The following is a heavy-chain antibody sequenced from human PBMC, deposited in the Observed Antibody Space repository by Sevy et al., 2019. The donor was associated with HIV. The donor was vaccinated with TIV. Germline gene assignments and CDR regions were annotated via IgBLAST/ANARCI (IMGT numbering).Heavy chain of an antibody. CDR1: ASIFTYYA. Sequence: ASLKVSCKASASIFTYYALHWVRQAPGQRLEWMGWIVLGNGRTKYSKDFQGRVTFTRDRSARIAYMGLSSLRSEDTAVYYCARGWGPTVTNFDYWGQGSLVTVSS. V-gene: IGHV1-3*01. CDR3: ARGWGPTVTNFDY. J-gene: IGHJ4*02. D-gene: IGHD4-17*01. CDR2: IVLGNGRT.